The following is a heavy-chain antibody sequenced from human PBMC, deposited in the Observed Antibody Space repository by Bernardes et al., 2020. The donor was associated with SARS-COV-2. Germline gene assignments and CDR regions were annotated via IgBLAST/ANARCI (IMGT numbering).Heavy chain of an antibody. CDR1: GFSFTTSGVG. J-gene: IGHJ4*02. V-gene: IGHV2-5*02. CDR3: AHNPGGWFGDSRYYFDF. CDR2: IYWDDDD. D-gene: IGHD3-10*01. Sequence: SGPTLVKPTQTLTLTCTFSGFSFTTSGVGVAWIRQPPGKPLEYLALIYWDDDDRYSPSLKSRLTITRDTSKNQVVLRMTNMDPMDTATYYCAHNPGGWFGDSRYYFDFWGQGILVTVSS.